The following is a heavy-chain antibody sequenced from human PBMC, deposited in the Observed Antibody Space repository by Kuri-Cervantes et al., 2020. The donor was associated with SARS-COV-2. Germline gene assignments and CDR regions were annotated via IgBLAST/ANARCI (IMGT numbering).Heavy chain of an antibody. Sequence: GGSLRLSCAASGFTFSSYGMHRVRQAPGKGLEWVAFIRYDGSNKYYADSVKGRFTISRDNSKNTLYLQMNSLRAEDTAVYYCAKAKGITIFGVVSLPHGYFDLWGRGTLVTVSS. V-gene: IGHV3-30*02. D-gene: IGHD3-3*01. CDR3: AKAKGITIFGVVSLPHGYFDL. CDR2: IRYDGSNK. CDR1: GFTFSSYG. J-gene: IGHJ2*01.